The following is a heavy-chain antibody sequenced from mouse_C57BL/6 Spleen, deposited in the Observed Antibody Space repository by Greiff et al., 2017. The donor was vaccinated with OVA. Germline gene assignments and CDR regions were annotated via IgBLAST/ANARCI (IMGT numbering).Heavy chain of an antibody. Sequence: QVQLQQPGAELVKPGASVKLSCKASGYTFTSYWMHWVKQRPGQGLEWIGMIHPNSGSTNYNEKFKSKATLTVDKSSSTAYMQLSSLTSEDSAVYYCARDYDGYYGYFDVWGTGTTVTVSS. CDR2: IHPNSGST. J-gene: IGHJ1*03. V-gene: IGHV1-64*01. CDR3: ARDYDGYYGYFDV. D-gene: IGHD2-3*01. CDR1: GYTFTSYW.